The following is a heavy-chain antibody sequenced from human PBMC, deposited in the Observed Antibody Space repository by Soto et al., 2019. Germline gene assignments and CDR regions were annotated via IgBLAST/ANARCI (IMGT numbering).Heavy chain of an antibody. CDR2: INHSGST. Sequence: SETLSLTCAVYGGSFSGYYWTWIRQPPGTGLEWIGEINHSGSTNYNPSLKSRVTISVDTSKNQFSLKLSSVTAADTAVYYCARHPTVTEYYFDYWGQGTLVTVS. D-gene: IGHD4-17*01. V-gene: IGHV4-34*01. CDR1: GGSFSGYY. CDR3: ARHPTVTEYYFDY. J-gene: IGHJ4*02.